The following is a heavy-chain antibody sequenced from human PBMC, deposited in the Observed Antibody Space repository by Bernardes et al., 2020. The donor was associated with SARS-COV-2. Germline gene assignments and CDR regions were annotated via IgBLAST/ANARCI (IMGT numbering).Heavy chain of an antibody. CDR2: ITSSSSYI. CDR3: ARDVRYSSGWYDTFDL. J-gene: IGHJ4*02. V-gene: IGHV3-21*01. Sequence: GGSLRLSCAASGFTFSTYSLNWVRQAPGKGLEWVSSITSSSSYIYYADSVKGRFTVSRDNAKNSLYLQMNSLRAEDTAVYYCARDVRYSSGWYDTFDLWGQVTLVTESS. CDR1: GFTFSTYS. D-gene: IGHD6-19*01.